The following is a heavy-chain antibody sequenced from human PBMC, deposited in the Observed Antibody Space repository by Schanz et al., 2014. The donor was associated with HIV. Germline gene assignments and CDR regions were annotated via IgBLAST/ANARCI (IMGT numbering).Heavy chain of an antibody. CDR3: AKVAIHSSGWLPFDY. J-gene: IGHJ4*02. D-gene: IGHD6-19*01. CDR2: IYSAGTT. CDR1: GFTVSNNH. V-gene: IGHV3-53*01. Sequence: VQLGQSGGGLIQPGGSLRLSCVFSGFTVSNNHLSWVRQAPGKGLEWVSIIYSAGTTYYTDSVKGRFTISRDNSKNTLYLQRNSLGAEDTAVYYCAKVAIHSSGWLPFDYWGQGTLVTVSS.